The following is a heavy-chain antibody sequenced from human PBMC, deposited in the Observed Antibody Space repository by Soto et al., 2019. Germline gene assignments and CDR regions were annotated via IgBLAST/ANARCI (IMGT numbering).Heavy chain of an antibody. CDR1: VFTVSSNY. V-gene: IGHV3-66*01. CDR2: IYSGGST. J-gene: IGHJ6*02. CDR3: ARDRIPTGMDV. Sequence: EVQLVESGGGLVQPGGSLRLSCAASVFTVSSNYMSWVRQAPGKGVEWVSVIYSGGSTYYADSVKGRFTISRDNSKNTLYLQMNSLRAEDTAVYYCARDRIPTGMDVWGQGTTVTVSS.